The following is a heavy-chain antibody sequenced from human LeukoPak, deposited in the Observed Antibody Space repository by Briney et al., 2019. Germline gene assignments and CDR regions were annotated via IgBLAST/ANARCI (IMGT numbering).Heavy chain of an antibody. D-gene: IGHD4-17*01. Sequence: GASVKVSCKASGYTFTSYAMHWVRQAPGQRLEWMGWINAGNGNTKYSQEFQGRVTITRDTSASTAYMELSSLRSEDMAVYYCARSTGGDYDFDYWGQGTLVTASS. V-gene: IGHV1-3*03. CDR3: ARSTGGDYDFDY. CDR1: GYTFTSYA. J-gene: IGHJ4*02. CDR2: INAGNGNT.